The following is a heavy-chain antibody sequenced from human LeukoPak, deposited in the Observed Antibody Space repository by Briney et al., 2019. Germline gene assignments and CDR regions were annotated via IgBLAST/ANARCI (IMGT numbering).Heavy chain of an antibody. Sequence: GGSLRLSCAASGFTFEINTMNWVRQAPGKGLEWVSSIISTSHLYYADSVRGRFTVSRDNARTSLYLQMNSLRAGDTAVYYCAKDTYYFESIGSPRPALNDNWGQGTLVTVSS. J-gene: IGHJ4*02. CDR1: GFTFEINT. CDR3: AKDTYYFESIGSPRPALNDN. D-gene: IGHD3-22*01. CDR2: IISTSHL. V-gene: IGHV3-21*01.